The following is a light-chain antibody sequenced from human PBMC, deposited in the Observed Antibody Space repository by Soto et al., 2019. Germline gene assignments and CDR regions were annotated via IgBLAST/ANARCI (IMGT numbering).Light chain of an antibody. CDR3: QQYHNWPPQYT. CDR1: QSVASN. Sequence: EIVMTQSPASLSVSPGDGATLSCRASQSVASNVAWYQQKPGQGPRLLIHGASTKAVGVPARFSGSGSGRGFSLSISSLQSEDFAVYYCQQYHNWPPQYTFGQGTKLQIK. V-gene: IGKV3-15*01. J-gene: IGKJ2*01. CDR2: GAS.